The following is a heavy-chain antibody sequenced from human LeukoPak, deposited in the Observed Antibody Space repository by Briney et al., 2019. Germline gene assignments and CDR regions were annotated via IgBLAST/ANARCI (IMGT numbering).Heavy chain of an antibody. J-gene: IGHJ4*02. V-gene: IGHV3-30-3*01. CDR1: GFTFSSYA. CDR2: ILYDGSNE. D-gene: IGHD6-19*01. Sequence: GGSLRLSCAACGFTFSSYAMHWVRPAPGKGLEWGAVILYDGSNEYYADSVKGRFTISRDNFKKTLYLQMSSLRAEDTGLYYCARAQGSRVASTIDFYYWGQGPLVTVSS. CDR3: ARAQGSRVASTIDFYY.